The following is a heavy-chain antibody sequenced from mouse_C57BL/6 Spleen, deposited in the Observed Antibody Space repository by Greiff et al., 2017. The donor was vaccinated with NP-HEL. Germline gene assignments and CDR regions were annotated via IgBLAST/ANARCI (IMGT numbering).Heavy chain of an antibody. Sequence: VQLQQSGPELVKPGASVKLSCKASGYTFTSYDINWVKQRPGQGLEWIGWIYPRAGSTKYNEKFKGKATLTVDTSSSTAYMELHSLTSEYSAVYFCARDYDGYYEFAYWGQGTLVTVSA. CDR3: ARDYDGYYEFAY. CDR2: IYPRAGST. CDR1: GYTFTSYD. D-gene: IGHD2-3*01. J-gene: IGHJ3*01. V-gene: IGHV1-85*01.